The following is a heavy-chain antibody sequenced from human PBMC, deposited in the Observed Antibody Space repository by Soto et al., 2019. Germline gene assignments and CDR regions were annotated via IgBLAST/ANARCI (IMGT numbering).Heavy chain of an antibody. CDR1: GFTFSSYA. V-gene: IGHV3-23*01. D-gene: IGHD3-3*01. CDR3: AKAFWSGYPTYYYYYYYMDV. J-gene: IGHJ6*03. CDR2: ISGSGGST. Sequence: PGGSLRLSCAASGFTFSSYAMSWVRQAPGKGLEWVSAISGSGGSTYYADSVKGRFTISRDNSKNTLYLQMNSLRAEDTAVYYCAKAFWSGYPTYYYYYYYMDVWGKGTTVTVS.